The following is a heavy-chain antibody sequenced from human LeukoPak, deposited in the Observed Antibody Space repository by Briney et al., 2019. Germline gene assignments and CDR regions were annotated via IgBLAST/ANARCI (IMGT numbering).Heavy chain of an antibody. CDR2: IYSSGST. D-gene: IGHD1-26*01. V-gene: IGHV4-39*01. J-gene: IGHJ4*02. CDR3: AKSGGYGLIDY. Sequence: PSETLSLTCTASGASVSGSPYYWGWIRQPPGMGLEWIGSIYSSGSTYYNASLQSRVTISIETSKNQISLRLNSVTAADTAIYYCAKSGGYGLIDYWGQGTLVTVSS. CDR1: GASVSGSPYY.